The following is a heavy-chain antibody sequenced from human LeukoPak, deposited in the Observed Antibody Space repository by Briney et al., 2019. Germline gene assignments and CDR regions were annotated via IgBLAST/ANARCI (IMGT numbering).Heavy chain of an antibody. Sequence: ASVKVSCKASGYTFAAYYMHWVRQAPGQGLEWMGWINPDSDVANYAQKFQGRVTLTRDTSISTAYMELSRLRSDDTAVYYCARDRYDFWSGYYGHYYFDYWGQGTLVTVSS. CDR1: GYTFAAYY. D-gene: IGHD3-3*01. CDR2: INPDSDVA. V-gene: IGHV1-2*02. J-gene: IGHJ4*02. CDR3: ARDRYDFWSGYYGHYYFDY.